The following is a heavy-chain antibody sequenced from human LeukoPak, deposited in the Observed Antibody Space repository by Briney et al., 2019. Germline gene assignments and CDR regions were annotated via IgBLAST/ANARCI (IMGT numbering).Heavy chain of an antibody. J-gene: IGHJ4*02. D-gene: IGHD6-13*01. V-gene: IGHV1-3*01. CDR3: ARAGAAAGVLYYFDY. CDR2: INAGNGNT. CDR1: GYTFTSYA. Sequence: ASVKVSCKASGYTFTSYAMHWVRQAPGQRLEWMGWINAGNGNTKYSQKFQGRVTITRDTSASTAYMELSSLRSEDTAVYYCARAGAAAGVLYYFDYWGQGTLVTVSS.